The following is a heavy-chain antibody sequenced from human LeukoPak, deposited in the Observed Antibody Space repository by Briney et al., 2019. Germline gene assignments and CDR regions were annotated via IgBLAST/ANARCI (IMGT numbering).Heavy chain of an antibody. J-gene: IGHJ2*01. CDR3: ARGTGGWYFDL. D-gene: IGHD1/OR15-1a*01. V-gene: IGHV4-61*01. CDR2: IYYSGST. Sequence: SETLSLTCTVSGGSVSSGTYYWSWIRQPPGEGLEWIGYIYYSGSTNYNPSLKSRVTISVDTSKNQFSLKLSSVTAADTAVYYCARGTGGWYFDLWGRGTLVTVSS. CDR1: GGSVSSGTYY.